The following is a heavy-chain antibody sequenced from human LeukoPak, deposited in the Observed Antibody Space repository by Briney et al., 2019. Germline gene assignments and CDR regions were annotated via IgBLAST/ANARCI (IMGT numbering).Heavy chain of an antibody. V-gene: IGHV3-30-3*01. CDR3: ARAYGSGSNDY. CDR1: GFTFSSYA. D-gene: IGHD3-10*01. J-gene: IGHJ4*02. CDR2: ISYDGSNK. Sequence: GGSLRLSCAASGFTFSSYAMHWVRQAPGKGLEWVAVISYDGSNKYYADSGKGRFTISRDNSKNTLYLQMNSLRAEDTAVYYCARAYGSGSNDYWGQGTLVTVSS.